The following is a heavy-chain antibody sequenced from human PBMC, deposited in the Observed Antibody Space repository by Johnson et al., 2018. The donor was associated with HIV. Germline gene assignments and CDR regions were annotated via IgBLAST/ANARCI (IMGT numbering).Heavy chain of an antibody. J-gene: IGHJ3*02. D-gene: IGHD3-16*01. CDR1: RFTFITYA. V-gene: IGHV3-33*06. CDR2: IWHDGTTK. Sequence: QVQLLESGGGVVQPGTSLRLSCAASRFTFITYAMHWVRQTPGKGLEWVAVIWHDGTTKYYADSVKGRFTISRDNSKNTLYLQINSLRAEDTAVYYCAKGGANDAFDIWGQGTMVTVSS. CDR3: AKGGANDAFDI.